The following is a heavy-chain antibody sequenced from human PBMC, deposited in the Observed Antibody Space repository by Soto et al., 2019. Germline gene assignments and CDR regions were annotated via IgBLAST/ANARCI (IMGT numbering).Heavy chain of an antibody. CDR3: ARDWAPSY. J-gene: IGHJ4*02. D-gene: IGHD7-27*01. CDR2: ISNDGSDT. CDR1: GFAFSIYP. V-gene: IGHV3-74*01. Sequence: PGGSLRLSCAASGFAFSIYPMHWVRQAPGKGLVWVSRISNDGSDTNYADYVKGRFNISRDNAKNTLYLQMNSLRAEDTAVYYCARDWAPSYWGPGTLVTVSS.